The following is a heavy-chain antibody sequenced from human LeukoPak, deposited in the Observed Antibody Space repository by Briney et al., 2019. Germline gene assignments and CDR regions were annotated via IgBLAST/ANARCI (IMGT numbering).Heavy chain of an antibody. J-gene: IGHJ4*02. Sequence: GGSLRLSCAASGFTFSSYAMHWVRQAPGKGPEWVAVISHDGSNKYYADSVKGRFTISRDNSKNTLYLQMNSLRAEDTAVYYCARDGDTYYYDSSGYLYWGQGTLVTVSS. CDR2: ISHDGSNK. CDR1: GFTFSSYA. V-gene: IGHV3-30-3*01. CDR3: ARDGDTYYYDSSGYLY. D-gene: IGHD3-22*01.